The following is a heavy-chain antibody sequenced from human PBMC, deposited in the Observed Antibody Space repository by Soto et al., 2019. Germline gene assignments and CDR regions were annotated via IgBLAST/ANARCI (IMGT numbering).Heavy chain of an antibody. V-gene: IGHV3-30-3*01. CDR1: GFTFSSYA. Sequence: QVQLVESGGGVVQPGRSLRLSCAASGFTFSSYAMHWVRQAPGKGLEWVAVISYDGSNKYYADSVKGRFTISRDNSKNTLYLQMNSLRAEDTALYYGARVPTVTRNPYYYYYVMDVWGQGTTVTVSS. CDR3: ARVPTVTRNPYYYYYVMDV. CDR2: ISYDGSNK. J-gene: IGHJ6*02. D-gene: IGHD4-4*01.